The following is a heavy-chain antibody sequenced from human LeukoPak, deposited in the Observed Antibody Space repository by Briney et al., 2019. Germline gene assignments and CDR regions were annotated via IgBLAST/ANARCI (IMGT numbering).Heavy chain of an antibody. D-gene: IGHD2-15*01. CDR2: ISYDGSNK. J-gene: IGHJ4*02. V-gene: IGHV3-30*18. Sequence: GVSLRLSCAASGFTFSSYGMHWVRQAPGKGLEWVAVISYDGSNKYYADSVKGRFTISRDNSKNTLYLQMNSLRAEDTAVYYCAKGPRYCSGGSCYGPEDYWGQGTLVTVSS. CDR3: AKGPRYCSGGSCYGPEDY. CDR1: GFTFSSYG.